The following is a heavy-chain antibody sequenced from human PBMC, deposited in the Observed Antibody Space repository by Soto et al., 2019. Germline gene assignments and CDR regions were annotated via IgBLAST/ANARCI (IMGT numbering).Heavy chain of an antibody. CDR3: ARSGGNYWCDP. D-gene: IGHD3-3*01. CDR1: GFTVSSHY. CDR2: IYSGGST. V-gene: IGHV3-66*01. Sequence: EVQLVESGGGLVQPGGSLRLSCAASGFTVSSHYMRWVRQAPGKGLEWVSVIYSGGSTYYADSVKGRFTISRDNSKNTLYLQMNSLRAEDTAVYDCARSGGNYWCDPWGQGTLVTVSS. J-gene: IGHJ5*02.